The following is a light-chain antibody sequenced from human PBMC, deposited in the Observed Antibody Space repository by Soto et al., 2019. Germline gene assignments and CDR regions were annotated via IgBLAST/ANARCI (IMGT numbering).Light chain of an antibody. CDR1: QSISSW. V-gene: IGKV1-5*03. CDR2: KAS. J-gene: IGKJ2*01. CDR3: QQYNGYSRT. Sequence: DIQMTQSPSTLSASVGDTVTITCRASQSISSWLAWYQQKPGKAPKLLIYKASSLESGVPSRFNGSGSRTDFTLTISSLQPDDFATYYCQQYNGYSRTFGQGTKLEIK.